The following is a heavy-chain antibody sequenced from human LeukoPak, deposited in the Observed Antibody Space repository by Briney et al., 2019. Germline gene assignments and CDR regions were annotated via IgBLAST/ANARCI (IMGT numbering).Heavy chain of an antibody. CDR2: ISYSGYS. D-gene: IGHD2-15*01. J-gene: IGHJ4*02. CDR3: ARDLHGGNTGMGQ. V-gene: IGHV4-59*01. CDR1: GGSISNYY. Sequence: PSETLSLTCTVSGGSISNYYGNWLRQPPGKGLEWIGYISYSGYSNYNPSLKSRVTISVDTSKNQFSLNLNSVTDADTAVYYCARDLHGGNTGMGQWGQGTLVTVSS.